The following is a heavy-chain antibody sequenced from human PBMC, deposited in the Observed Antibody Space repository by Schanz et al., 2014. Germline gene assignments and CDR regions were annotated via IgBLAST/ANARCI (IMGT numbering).Heavy chain of an antibody. CDR3: AREDCSATSCYFRY. J-gene: IGHJ4*02. V-gene: IGHV3-33*01. CDR2: IWSDGSRT. D-gene: IGHD2-21*01. Sequence: QVQLVESGGGVVQRGGSLRLSCAASGFIFSNYGMHWVRQAPGKGLEWVAFIWSDGSRTYHAESVKGRFTISRDNSNNTVYLQMNSLRAEDTAVYYCAREDCSATSCYFRYWGQGARVTVSS. CDR1: GFIFSNYG.